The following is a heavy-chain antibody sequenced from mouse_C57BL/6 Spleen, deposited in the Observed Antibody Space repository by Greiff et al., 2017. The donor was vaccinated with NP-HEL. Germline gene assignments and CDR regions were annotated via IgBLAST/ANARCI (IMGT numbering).Heavy chain of an antibody. D-gene: IGHD4-1*01. CDR3: ARAAGRDYFDY. Sequence: EVQLQQSGPGLVKPSQSLSLTCSVTGYSITSGYYWNWIRQFPGNKLEWMGYISYDGSNNYNPSLKNRISITRDTSKNQFFLKLNSVTTEDTATYYCARAAGRDYFDYWGQGTTLTVSS. CDR2: ISYDGSN. V-gene: IGHV3-6*01. CDR1: GYSITSGYY. J-gene: IGHJ2*01.